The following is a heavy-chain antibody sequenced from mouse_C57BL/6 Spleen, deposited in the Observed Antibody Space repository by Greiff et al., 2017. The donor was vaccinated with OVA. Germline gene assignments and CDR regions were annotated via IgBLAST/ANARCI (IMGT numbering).Heavy chain of an antibody. CDR2: IDPSDSYT. J-gene: IGHJ1*03. V-gene: IGHV1-59*01. Sequence: QVQLQQPGAELVRPGTSVKLSCKASGYTFTSYWMHWVKQRPGQGLEWIGVIDPSDSYTNYNQKFKGKATLTVDTSSSTAYMQLSSLTSEDSAVYYCARSGYYGRGLFDVWGTGTTVTVSS. CDR1: GYTFTSYW. CDR3: ARSGYYGRGLFDV. D-gene: IGHD1-1*01.